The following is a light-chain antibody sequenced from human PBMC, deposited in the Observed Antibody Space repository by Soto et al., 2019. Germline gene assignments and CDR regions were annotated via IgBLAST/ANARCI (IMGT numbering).Light chain of an antibody. V-gene: IGKV3-20*01. CDR1: QSVSSSY. CDR2: GAS. CDR3: QQDSSSPPT. J-gene: IGKJ1*01. Sequence: DIVLTQSPGTLSLSPGERATLSCRASQSVSSSYLAWYQHKPGQAPRLLIYGASSRATGIPDRFSGSGSGTDFTLTISRLEPEDFAVYYCQQDSSSPPTFGQGNKLEIK.